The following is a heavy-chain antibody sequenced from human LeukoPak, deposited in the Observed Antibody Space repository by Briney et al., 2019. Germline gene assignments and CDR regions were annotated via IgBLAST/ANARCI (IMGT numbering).Heavy chain of an antibody. J-gene: IGHJ6*03. Sequence: SETLSLTCSVSGGFISSSSYSWGWIRQPPGKGLEWIGSIYYSGSTYYNPSLKSRVTISVDTSKNQFSLKLSSVTAADTAVYYCARGLGYCSSTSCYWTPRYYYYMDVWGKGTTVTVSS. CDR2: IYYSGST. V-gene: IGHV4-39*07. D-gene: IGHD2-2*01. CDR3: ARGLGYCSSTSCYWTPRYYYYMDV. CDR1: GGFISSSSYS.